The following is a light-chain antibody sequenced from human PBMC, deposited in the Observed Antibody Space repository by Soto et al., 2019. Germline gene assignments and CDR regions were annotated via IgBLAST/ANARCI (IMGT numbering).Light chain of an antibody. J-gene: IGKJ5*01. CDR1: QSISNW. CDR2: KAS. V-gene: IGKV1-5*03. CDR3: QEYNSYSTT. Sequence: DIQMTQSPSTLSASVGDRVTITCRASQSISNWLAWYQQKPGKAPKLLIYKASSLESGVPSRFSGSGSGTEFTLTISSLQPDDFGTYYCQEYNSYSTTFGQGTRLEIK.